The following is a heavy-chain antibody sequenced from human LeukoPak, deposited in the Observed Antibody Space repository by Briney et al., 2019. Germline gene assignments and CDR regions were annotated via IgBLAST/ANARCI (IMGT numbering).Heavy chain of an antibody. V-gene: IGHV3-48*01. CDR1: GFTFSSYS. J-gene: IGHJ3*02. D-gene: IGHD6-19*01. CDR3: ARDPASSSDARTFDI. CDR2: ISSSSMTI. Sequence: GGSLRLSCAASGFTFSSYSMNWVRQAPGKGLEWLSYISSSSMTIYYGDSVKGRFTVSRDNLKNSLCLQMNSLRAADTAFYYCARDPASSSDARTFDIWGQGTMVTVSS.